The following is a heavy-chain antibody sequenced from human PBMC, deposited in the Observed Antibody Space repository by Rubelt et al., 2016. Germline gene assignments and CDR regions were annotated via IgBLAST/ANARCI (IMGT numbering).Heavy chain of an antibody. Sequence: GLEWVSSNSSSSSYIYYADSVKGRFTISRDNAKNSLYLQMNSLRAGDTAVYYCARVLYYGSGSYYDYWGQGTLVTVSS. D-gene: IGHD3-10*01. CDR3: ARVLYYGSGSYYDY. J-gene: IGHJ4*02. V-gene: IGHV3-21*01. CDR2: NSSSSSYI.